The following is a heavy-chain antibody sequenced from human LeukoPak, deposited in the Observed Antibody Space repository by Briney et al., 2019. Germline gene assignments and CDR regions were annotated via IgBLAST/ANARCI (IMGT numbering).Heavy chain of an antibody. J-gene: IGHJ3*01. Sequence: PSQTLSLTCAVSGGSIGTYYWSWIRQPPGRGLEWIAYIHHSGSTNSNPSLKSRVTVSLDTSNNQFSLKLTSVTAADTAVYYCARSKVGATIYAFDVWGQGTMVTVSS. CDR2: IHHSGST. D-gene: IGHD1-26*01. CDR3: ARSKVGATIYAFDV. V-gene: IGHV4-59*01. CDR1: GGSIGTYY.